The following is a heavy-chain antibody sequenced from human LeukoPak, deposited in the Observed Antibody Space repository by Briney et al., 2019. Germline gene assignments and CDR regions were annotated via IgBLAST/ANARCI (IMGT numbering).Heavy chain of an antibody. Sequence: SETLSLTCTVSGGSISSSSYYWGWIRQPPGKGLEWIGSIYTSGSTNYNPSLKSRVTMSVDTSKNQFSLKLSSVTAADTAVYYCVAAAEGDAFDIWGQGTMVTVSS. CDR2: IYTSGST. D-gene: IGHD6-13*01. J-gene: IGHJ3*02. CDR3: VAAAEGDAFDI. CDR1: GGSISSSSYY. V-gene: IGHV4-39*07.